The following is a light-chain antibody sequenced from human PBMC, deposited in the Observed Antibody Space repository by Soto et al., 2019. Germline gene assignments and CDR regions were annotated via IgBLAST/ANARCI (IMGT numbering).Light chain of an antibody. CDR1: SSDVGGYNY. V-gene: IGLV2-14*01. CDR3: SSYAGSGTWV. CDR2: EVS. Sequence: QSALTQPASMSGSPGQSITISCTGTSSDVGGYNYVSWYQQHPGKAPKLMIYEVSHRPSGVSDRFSGSKSGNTASLTISGLQAEDEADYYCSSYAGSGTWVFGGGTKLTVL. J-gene: IGLJ3*02.